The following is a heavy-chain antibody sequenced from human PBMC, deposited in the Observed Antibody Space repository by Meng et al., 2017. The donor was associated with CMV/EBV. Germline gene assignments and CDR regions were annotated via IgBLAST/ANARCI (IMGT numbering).Heavy chain of an antibody. D-gene: IGHD3-3*01. CDR2: INPNSGGT. J-gene: IGHJ5*02. CDR1: GYTFTGYY. V-gene: IGHV1-2*02. CDR3: ARGVTIFGATGFDP. Sequence: KASGYTFTGYYMHWVRQAPGQGLEWMGWINPNSGGTNYAQKFQGRVTMTRDTSISTAYMELSRLRSDDTAVYYCARGVTIFGATGFDPWGQGLLVTVSS.